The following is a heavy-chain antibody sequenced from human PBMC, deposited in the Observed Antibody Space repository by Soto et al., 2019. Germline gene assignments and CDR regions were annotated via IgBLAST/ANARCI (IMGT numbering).Heavy chain of an antibody. J-gene: IGHJ4*02. D-gene: IGHD2-21*01. Sequence: QLLESGSGLVKPSQTLSLTCAVSGGSISSGGYSWSWIRQPPGKGLEWIGYIYHSGSTYYNPSLKSRVTISVDRSKNQFSLKLSSVTAADTAVYYCARVAPVMLFDYWGQGTLVTVSS. CDR3: ARVAPVMLFDY. CDR2: IYHSGST. CDR1: GGSISSGGYS. V-gene: IGHV4-30-2*01.